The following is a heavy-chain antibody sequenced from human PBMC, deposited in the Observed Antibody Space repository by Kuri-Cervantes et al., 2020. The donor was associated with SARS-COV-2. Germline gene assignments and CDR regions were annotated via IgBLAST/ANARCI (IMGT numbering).Heavy chain of an antibody. CDR2: ISSSTIYM. CDR1: GFTVSSNY. D-gene: IGHD5-12*01. CDR3: YSGYDLAY. Sequence: GGSLRLSCAASGFTVSSNYMSWVRQAPGKGLEWVSSISSSTIYMYYADSVQGRFTISRDNAKNSLYLQMNSLRAEDTAVYYCYSGYDLAYWGQGALVTVSS. J-gene: IGHJ4*02. V-gene: IGHV3-21*01.